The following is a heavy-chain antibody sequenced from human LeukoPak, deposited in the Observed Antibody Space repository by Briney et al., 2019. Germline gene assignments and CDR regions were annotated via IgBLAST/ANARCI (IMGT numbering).Heavy chain of an antibody. CDR3: ARDKAFYDSSGYVAFDI. CDR2: IYYSGST. Sequence: PSETLSLTCTVSGGSFSSSSYYWGWIRQPPGKGLEWIGSIYYSGSTYYNPSLKSRVTISVDTSKNQFSLKLSSVTAADTAVYYRARDKAFYDSSGYVAFDIWGQGTMVTVSS. D-gene: IGHD3-22*01. CDR1: GGSFSSSSYY. J-gene: IGHJ3*02. V-gene: IGHV4-39*07.